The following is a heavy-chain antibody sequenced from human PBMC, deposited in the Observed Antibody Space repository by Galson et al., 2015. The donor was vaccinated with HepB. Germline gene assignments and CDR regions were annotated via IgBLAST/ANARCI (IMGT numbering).Heavy chain of an antibody. CDR3: ATCGGDRYLGPGDAFDI. CDR2: INPNSGAT. CDR1: GYTFTGYY. J-gene: IGHJ3*02. D-gene: IGHD2-21*02. Sequence: SVKVSCKASGYTFTGYYIHWVRQAPGQGLDWMGWINPNSGATNYAQKFQGRVTMTRDTSISTAYMELSRLRSGDTAVYYCATCGGDRYLGPGDAFDIWGQGTMVTVSS. V-gene: IGHV1-2*02.